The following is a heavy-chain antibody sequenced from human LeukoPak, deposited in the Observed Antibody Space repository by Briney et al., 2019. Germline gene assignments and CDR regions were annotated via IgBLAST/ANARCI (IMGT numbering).Heavy chain of an antibody. Sequence: GGSLRLSCAASGFTFSSYWMHWVRQAPGKGLLWVSRINSDGSSTSYADSVKGRFTISRDNAKNTLYLQMNSLRAEDTAVYYCARRIAAAAAPYYFDYWSQGTLVTVSS. J-gene: IGHJ4*02. V-gene: IGHV3-74*01. CDR3: ARRIAAAAAPYYFDY. D-gene: IGHD6-13*01. CDR1: GFTFSSYW. CDR2: INSDGSST.